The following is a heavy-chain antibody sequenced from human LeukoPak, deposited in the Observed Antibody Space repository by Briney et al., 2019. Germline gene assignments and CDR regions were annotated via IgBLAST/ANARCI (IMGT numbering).Heavy chain of an antibody. CDR1: GFTLSIYT. Sequence: GGSLRLSCAASGFTLSIYTMNWVRQASGKGLEWVSYMSTSGSISYADSVKGRFTISRDNAKNSLYLQMNSLRDEDTAVYYCARMIDYNYGYAFDYWGQGTLVTVSS. CDR2: MSTSGSI. CDR3: ARMIDYNYGYAFDY. D-gene: IGHD5-18*01. V-gene: IGHV3-48*02. J-gene: IGHJ4*02.